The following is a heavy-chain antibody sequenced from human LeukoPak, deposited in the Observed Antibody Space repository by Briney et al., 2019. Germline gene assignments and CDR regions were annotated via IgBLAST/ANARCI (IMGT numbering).Heavy chain of an antibody. CDR3: ARDGYNWNIDVFDI. CDR1: GGSFSGYY. CDR2: INHSGST. J-gene: IGHJ3*02. V-gene: IGHV4-34*01. Sequence: PSETLSLTCAVYGGSFSGYYWSWIRQPPGKGLEWIGEINHSGSTNYNPSLKSRVTISVDTSKNQFSLKLSSVTAADTAVYYCARDGYNWNIDVFDIWGQGTMVTVSS. D-gene: IGHD1/OR15-1a*01.